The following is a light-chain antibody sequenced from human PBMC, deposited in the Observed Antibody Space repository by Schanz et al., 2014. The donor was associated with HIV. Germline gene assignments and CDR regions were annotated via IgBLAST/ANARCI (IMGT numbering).Light chain of an antibody. CDR3: QQSYSTPRVT. CDR1: QSISTW. V-gene: IGKV1-39*01. J-gene: IGKJ3*01. CDR2: AAS. Sequence: DIQMTQSPSTLSASIGDRVTITCRASQSISTWLAWYQQKPGKAPKVLIYAASSLQSGVPSRFSGSGSGTDFTLTISSLQPEDFATYYCQQSYSTPRVTFGPGTKVHIK.